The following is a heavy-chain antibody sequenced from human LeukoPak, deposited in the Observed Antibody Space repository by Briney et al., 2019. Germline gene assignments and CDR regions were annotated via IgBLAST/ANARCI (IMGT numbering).Heavy chain of an antibody. D-gene: IGHD1-1*01. CDR1: GYSISRGYH. J-gene: IGHJ4*02. Sequence: SETLSLTCAVSGYSISRGYHWGWIRQPPGKGLEWIGSIHHSGNTYYNSSLKSRVTIPVDTSKNQFSLKVNSVTAADTAVYYCARVDWNPDYWGQGTLVAVSS. CDR3: ARVDWNPDY. V-gene: IGHV4-38-2*01. CDR2: IHHSGNT.